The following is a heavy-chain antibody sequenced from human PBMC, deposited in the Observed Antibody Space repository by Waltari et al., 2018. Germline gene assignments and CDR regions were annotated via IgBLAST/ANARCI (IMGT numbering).Heavy chain of an antibody. J-gene: IGHJ4*02. V-gene: IGHV4-34*01. D-gene: IGHD1-26*01. Sequence: QVQLQQWGAGLLKPSETLSLTCAVYGGPFSGYYWGWIRQPPGKGLEWIGEINHSGNTNYNPSLKSRVTISGDTSKNQFSLHLSSVTAADTAVYFCARGKYQYGGNYFMFWDQGALVTVSS. CDR3: ARGKYQYGGNYFMF. CDR2: INHSGNT. CDR1: GGPFSGYY.